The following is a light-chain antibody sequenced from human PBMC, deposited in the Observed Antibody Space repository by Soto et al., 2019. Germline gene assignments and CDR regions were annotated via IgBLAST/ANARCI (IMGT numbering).Light chain of an antibody. J-gene: IGKJ1*01. Sequence: IVLTHSLVTLSLSPLDRATLSCSSSETVSSYLLWYHQKPGQAPRLLISDTSNRATGIPARFSGSGSGTDFTLTISSLEPEDFAVYYCQQRSNWPPWTFGQGTKGDIK. CDR3: QQRSNWPPWT. CDR1: ETVSSY. V-gene: IGKV3-11*01. CDR2: DTS.